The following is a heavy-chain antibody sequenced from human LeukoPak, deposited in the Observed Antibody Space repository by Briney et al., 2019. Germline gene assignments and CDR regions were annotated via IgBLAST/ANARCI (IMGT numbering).Heavy chain of an antibody. CDR3: ARGGGGRITMVPMDY. Sequence: ASVKVSCKASGDFFSSYGISWVRQAPGQGLEWMGGIIPIFGTPKYAQKFQGRVTITADQSTTTVYMELRSLKYDDTAVYYCARGGGGRITMVPMDYWGQGTLVTVSS. V-gene: IGHV1-69*13. CDR1: GDFFSSYG. D-gene: IGHD3-10*01. J-gene: IGHJ4*02. CDR2: IIPIFGTP.